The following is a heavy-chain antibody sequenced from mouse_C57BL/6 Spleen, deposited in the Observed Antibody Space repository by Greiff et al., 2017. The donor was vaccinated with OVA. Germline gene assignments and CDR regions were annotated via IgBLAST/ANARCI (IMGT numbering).Heavy chain of an antibody. V-gene: IGHV1-80*01. D-gene: IGHD3-2*02. CDR1: GYAFSSYW. J-gene: IGHJ2*01. CDR2: IYPGDGDT. CDR3: ARPTAQAPYYFDY. Sequence: VQLQQSGAELVKPGASVKISCKASGYAFSSYWMNWVKQRPGKGLEWIGQIYPGDGDTNYNGKFKGKATLTADKSSSTAYMQLSSLTSEDSAVYFCARPTAQAPYYFDYWGQGTTLTVSS.